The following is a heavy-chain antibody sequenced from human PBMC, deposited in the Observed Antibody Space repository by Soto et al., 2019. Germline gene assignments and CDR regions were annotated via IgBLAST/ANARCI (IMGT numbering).Heavy chain of an antibody. D-gene: IGHD2-15*01. CDR2: IYYSGST. J-gene: IGHJ4*02. V-gene: IGHV4-39*01. Sequence: ETLSLTGTVSGGSRSSSGYCWGWIRQPPGKGLEWIGSIYYSGSTYYNPSLKSRVTISVDTSKNQFSLKLSSVTAADTAVYYCARHTPAISISDHWGQGTLVTVSS. CDR1: GGSRSSSGYC. CDR3: ARHTPAISISDH.